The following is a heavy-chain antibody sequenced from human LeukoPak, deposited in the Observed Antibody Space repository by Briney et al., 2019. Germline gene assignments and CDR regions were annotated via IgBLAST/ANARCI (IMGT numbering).Heavy chain of an antibody. D-gene: IGHD6-25*01. Sequence: GGSLRLSCAASGFTFSNYWMHWVRQAPGKGLVWVSRIQTDGSNAPYADSVKGRFTISRDNAKNAVFLQMNSLTAEDTAVYYCARPKFSDYYYYMDVWGRGTTVTVSS. J-gene: IGHJ6*03. CDR1: GFTFSNYW. V-gene: IGHV3-74*01. CDR3: ARPKFSDYYYYMDV. CDR2: IQTDGSNA.